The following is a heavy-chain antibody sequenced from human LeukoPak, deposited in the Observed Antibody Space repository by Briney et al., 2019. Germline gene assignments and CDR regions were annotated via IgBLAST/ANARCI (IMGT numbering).Heavy chain of an antibody. V-gene: IGHV1-18*01. CDR3: ARGLAAAGTPYYFDY. CDR2: ISAYNGNT. Sequence: ASVTVSCKASGYTFTSYGISWVRQAPGQGLEWMGWISAYNGNTNYAQKLQGRVTMTTDTSTSTAYMELRSLRSDDTAVYYCARGLAAAGTPYYFDYWGQGTLVTVSS. D-gene: IGHD6-13*01. J-gene: IGHJ4*02. CDR1: GYTFTSYG.